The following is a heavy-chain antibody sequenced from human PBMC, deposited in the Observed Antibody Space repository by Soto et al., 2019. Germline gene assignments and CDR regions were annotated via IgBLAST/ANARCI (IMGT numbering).Heavy chain of an antibody. D-gene: IGHD2-2*01. J-gene: IGHJ6*02. CDR3: ARDRGYCSSTSCYDGGMDV. Sequence: SVKVSCKASGGTFSSYAISWVRQAPGQGLEWMGGIIPIFGTANYAQKFQGRVTITADESTSTAYMELSSLRSEDTAVYYCARDRGYCSSTSCYDGGMDVWGQGTTVTVSS. CDR2: IIPIFGTA. CDR1: GGTFSSYA. V-gene: IGHV1-69*13.